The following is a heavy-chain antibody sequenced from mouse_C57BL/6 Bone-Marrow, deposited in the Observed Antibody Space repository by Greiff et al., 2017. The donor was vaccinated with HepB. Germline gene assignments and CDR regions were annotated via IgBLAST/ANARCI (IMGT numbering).Heavy chain of an antibody. V-gene: IGHV3-3*01. Sequence: ESGPSLVRPSQTLSLTCTVTGFSINSDCYWIWIRQFPGNKLEYIGYTFYSGITYYNPSLESRTYITRDTSKNQFSLKLSSVTTEDTATYYCARAHYYYGSSTDYYALDYWGQGTSVTVSS. CDR1: GFSINSDCY. CDR2: TFYSGIT. CDR3: ARAHYYYGSSTDYYALDY. J-gene: IGHJ4*01. D-gene: IGHD1-1*01.